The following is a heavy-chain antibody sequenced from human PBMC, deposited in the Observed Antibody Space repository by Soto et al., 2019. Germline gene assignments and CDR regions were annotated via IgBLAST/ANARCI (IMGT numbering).Heavy chain of an antibody. CDR2: ISSSGDYI. CDR1: GFTFSTYS. D-gene: IGHD4-17*01. Sequence: GGSLRLSCGASGFTFSTYSLNWVRQAPGKGLEWVSSISSSGDYIYYADSVKGRFTISRDNAKSSLYLQINSLRADDTAIYYCARDLYGDYSFDYWGQGTLVTVSS. V-gene: IGHV3-21*01. CDR3: ARDLYGDYSFDY. J-gene: IGHJ4*02.